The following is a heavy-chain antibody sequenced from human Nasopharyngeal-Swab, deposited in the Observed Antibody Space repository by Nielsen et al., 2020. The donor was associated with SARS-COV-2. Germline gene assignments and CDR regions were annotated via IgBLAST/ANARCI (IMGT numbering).Heavy chain of an antibody. CDR1: GFTVSSNY. Sequence: GESLKISCAASGFTVSSNYMSWVRQAPGKGLEWVSVIYSGGSTYYADSVKGRFTISRDNSKNMLYLQMNSLRAEDTAVYYCASASGSYYRVYYYGMDVWGQGTTVTVSS. D-gene: IGHD1-26*01. CDR2: IYSGGST. CDR3: ASASGSYYRVYYYGMDV. V-gene: IGHV3-53*01. J-gene: IGHJ6*02.